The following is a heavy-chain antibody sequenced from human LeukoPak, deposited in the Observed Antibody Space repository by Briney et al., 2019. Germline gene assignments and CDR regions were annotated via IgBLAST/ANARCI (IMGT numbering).Heavy chain of an antibody. J-gene: IGHJ6*04. CDR1: GFTFSSYE. CDR3: ARGGPAYYDILTGYYPYGMDV. Sequence: GGSLRLSCAASGFTFSSYEMNWVRQAPGKGLEWVSYISSSGSTIYYADSVKGRFTISRDNAKNSLYLQMNSLRAEDTAVYYCARGGPAYYDILTGYYPYGMDVWGKGTTVTVSP. V-gene: IGHV3-48*03. D-gene: IGHD3-9*01. CDR2: ISSSGSTI.